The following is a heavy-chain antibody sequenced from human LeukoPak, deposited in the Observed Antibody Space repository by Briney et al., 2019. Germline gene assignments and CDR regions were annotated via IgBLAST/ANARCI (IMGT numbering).Heavy chain of an antibody. V-gene: IGHV1-18*01. CDR3: ARDLGIAVAGQFDY. D-gene: IGHD6-19*01. Sequence: ASVKVSCKASGYTFSSYGIIWVRQAPGQGLEWMGWISAYNGNTNYAQNLQGRVTMTTDTSTSTAYMGLRSLRSDDTAVYYCARDLGIAVAGQFDYWGQGTLVTVSS. CDR1: GYTFSSYG. CDR2: ISAYNGNT. J-gene: IGHJ4*02.